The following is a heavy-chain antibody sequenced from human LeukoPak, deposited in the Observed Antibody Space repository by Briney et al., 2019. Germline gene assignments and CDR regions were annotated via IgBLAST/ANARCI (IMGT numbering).Heavy chain of an antibody. CDR3: AKGDFWSAPNGNWFDP. V-gene: IGHV3-23*01. CDR2: ISGSGGST. CDR1: GFTSSSYA. D-gene: IGHD3-3*01. Sequence: GGSLRLSCAASGFTSSSYAMSWVRQAPGKGLAWVSAISGSGGSTYYADSVKGRFTISRDNSKNTLYLQMNSLRAEDTAVYYCAKGDFWSAPNGNWFDPWGQGTLVTVSS. J-gene: IGHJ5*02.